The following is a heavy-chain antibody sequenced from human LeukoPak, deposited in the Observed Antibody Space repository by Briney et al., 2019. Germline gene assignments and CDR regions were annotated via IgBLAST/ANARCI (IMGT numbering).Heavy chain of an antibody. Sequence: ASVKVSCKASGGTFSSYAISWVRQAPGQGLEWMGGIIPIFGTANYAQKFQGRVTITADESTSTAYMELSSLRSEDTAVYYCARESGLLSIRGDYYYMDVWGKGTTVTVSS. CDR1: GGTFSSYA. V-gene: IGHV1-69*13. CDR3: ARESGLLSIRGDYYYMDV. CDR2: IIPIFGTA. J-gene: IGHJ6*03. D-gene: IGHD3-10*01.